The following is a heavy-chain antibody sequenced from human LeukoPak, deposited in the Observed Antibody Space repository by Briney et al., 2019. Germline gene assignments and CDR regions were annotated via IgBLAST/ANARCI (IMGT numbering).Heavy chain of an antibody. CDR2: INPSGGST. J-gene: IGHJ4*02. CDR3: ARGLVITTALDY. V-gene: IGHV1-46*01. D-gene: IGHD3-22*01. CDR1: GYTFTSYY. Sequence: GASVEVSCKASGYTFTSYYMHWVRQAPGQGLEWMGIINPSGGSTSYAQKFQGRVTMTRDMSTSTVYMELSSLRSEDTAVYYCARGLVITTALDYWGQGTLVTVSS.